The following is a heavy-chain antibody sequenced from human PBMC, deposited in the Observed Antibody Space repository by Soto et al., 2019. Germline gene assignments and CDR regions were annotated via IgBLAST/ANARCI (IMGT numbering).Heavy chain of an antibody. CDR3: ARDPPATRHGMDV. Sequence: GGSLRLSCAASGFTFRSHGMHWFRQALGKGLEWVSVIYSGGSTYYADSVRGRFTISRDNSKNTLYLQMKGLRAEDTAVYYCARDPPATRHGMDVWGQGTTVTV. J-gene: IGHJ6*02. CDR2: IYSGGST. CDR1: GFTFRSHG. V-gene: IGHV3-53*01.